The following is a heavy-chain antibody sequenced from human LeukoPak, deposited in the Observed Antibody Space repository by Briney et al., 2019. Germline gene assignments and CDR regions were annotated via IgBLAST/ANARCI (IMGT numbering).Heavy chain of an antibody. Sequence: ASVKVSCKASGYTFTGYYMHWVRQAPGQGLEWRGWINPTSGGTNYAQKFQGRVTVTRDTSITTAYMELSRLGSDDTAMYYCARHRLYWGYFDCWGQGTLVTVSS. CDR2: INPTSGGT. D-gene: IGHD7-27*01. J-gene: IGHJ4*02. CDR1: GYTFTGYY. CDR3: ARHRLYWGYFDC. V-gene: IGHV1-2*02.